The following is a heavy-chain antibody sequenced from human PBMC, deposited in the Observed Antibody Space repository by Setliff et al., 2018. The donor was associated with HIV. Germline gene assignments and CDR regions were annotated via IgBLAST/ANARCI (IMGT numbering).Heavy chain of an antibody. CDR2: IYISGST. CDR3: ARGGGTGSFDY. J-gene: IGHJ4*02. D-gene: IGHD3-16*01. CDR1: GGSITSYY. Sequence: PSETLSLTCTVSGGSITSYYWSWIRQPAGKGLEWFGRIYISGSTNYNPSLESRVTMSIDTSKNQSSLKLSSVTAADTAVYYCARGGGTGSFDYWGQGTLVTVSS. V-gene: IGHV4-4*07.